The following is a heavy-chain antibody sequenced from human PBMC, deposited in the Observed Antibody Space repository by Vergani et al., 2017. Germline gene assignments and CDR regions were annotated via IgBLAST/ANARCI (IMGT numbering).Heavy chain of an antibody. CDR2: ISYDGSNK. CDR3: AVSGSYSY. CDR1: GFTFSSYA. Sequence: QVQLVESGGGVVQPGRSLRLSCAASGFTFSSYAMHWVRQAPGKGLEWVAVISYDGSNKYYADSVKGRFTISRDNSKTTLYLQMNSLRAEDTAVYYCAVSGSYSYWGQGTLVTVSS. V-gene: IGHV3-30-3*01. J-gene: IGHJ4*02. D-gene: IGHD1-26*01.